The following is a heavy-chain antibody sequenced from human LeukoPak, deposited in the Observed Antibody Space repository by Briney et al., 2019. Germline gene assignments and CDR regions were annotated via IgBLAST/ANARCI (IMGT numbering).Heavy chain of an antibody. J-gene: IGHJ4*02. CDR3: AKVPQPDYYFDD. CDR2: ISGSGDRT. CDR1: GFTFSRYD. V-gene: IGHV3-23*01. Sequence: GGSLRLSCSASGFTFSRYDMSWVRQAPGKSLEWVSSISGSGDRTIYADSVRGRLTISRDQSKGILYLQMSSLRAEDTAVYYCAKVPQPDYYFDDWGQGSLVTV.